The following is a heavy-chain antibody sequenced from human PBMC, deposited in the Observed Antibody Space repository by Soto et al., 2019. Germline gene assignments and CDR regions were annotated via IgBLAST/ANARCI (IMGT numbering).Heavy chain of an antibody. V-gene: IGHV3-23*01. CDR3: AKDRGGSYYHFDY. CDR2: ISDSGGST. J-gene: IGHJ4*02. D-gene: IGHD1-26*01. Sequence: VQLLESGGGLVQPGGSLRLSCAASGFTFSSYAMSWVRQAPGKGLEWVSAISDSGGSTYYADSVKDRFTISRDNSKSTLYLQVNSLRAEDTAVYYCAKDRGGSYYHFDYWGQGTLVTVST. CDR1: GFTFSSYA.